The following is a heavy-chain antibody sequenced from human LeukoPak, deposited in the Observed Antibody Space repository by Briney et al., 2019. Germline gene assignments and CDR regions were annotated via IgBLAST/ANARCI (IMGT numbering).Heavy chain of an antibody. V-gene: IGHV4-39*07. D-gene: IGHD6-19*01. CDR1: GDSISTTSFY. CDR2: IHYSGTT. CDR3: ARDYTLYISGWFLDY. Sequence: SETLSLTCTVSGDSISTTSFYWGWIRQPPGKGLEWIGSIHYSGTTHYNPSLKSRVTISVDTSKNQFSLKLTSVTAADTAIYYCARDYTLYISGWFLDYWAQGTLVTVSS. J-gene: IGHJ4*02.